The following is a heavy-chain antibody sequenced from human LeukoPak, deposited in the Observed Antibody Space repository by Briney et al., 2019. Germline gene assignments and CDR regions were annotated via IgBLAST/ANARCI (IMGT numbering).Heavy chain of an antibody. CDR1: GFTFDDYT. CDR2: ISWDGGST. D-gene: IGHD6-25*01. Sequence: PGGSLRLSCAASGFTFDDYTMHWVRQAPGKGLEWVSLISWDGGSTYYADSVKGRFTISRDNSKNSLYLRMNSLRTEDTALYYCAKDSGTGTAVEYYYMDVWGKGTTVTVSS. J-gene: IGHJ6*03. CDR3: AKDSGTGTAVEYYYMDV. V-gene: IGHV3-43*01.